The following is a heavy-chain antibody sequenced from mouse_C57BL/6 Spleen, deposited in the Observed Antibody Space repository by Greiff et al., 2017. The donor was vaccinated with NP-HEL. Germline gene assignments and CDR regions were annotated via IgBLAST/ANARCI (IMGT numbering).Heavy chain of an antibody. D-gene: IGHD1-1*01. CDR2: IYPGSGST. CDR3: ARLTTEGWYFDV. J-gene: IGHJ1*03. Sequence: QVHVKQPGAELVKPGASVKMSCKASGYTFTSYWITWVKQRPGQGLEWIGDIYPGSGSTNYNEKFKSKATLTVDTSSSTAYMQLSSLTSEDSAVYYCARLTTEGWYFDVWGTGTTVTVSS. CDR1: GYTFTSYW. V-gene: IGHV1-55*01.